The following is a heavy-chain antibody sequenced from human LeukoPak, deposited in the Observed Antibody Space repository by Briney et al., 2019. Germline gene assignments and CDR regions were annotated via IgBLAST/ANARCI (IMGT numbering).Heavy chain of an antibody. J-gene: IGHJ4*02. D-gene: IGHD3-10*01. CDR3: ARHLESGTYYAPFDY. CDR1: GDSISSSRYY. V-gene: IGHV4-39*01. Sequence: PSETLSLTCTVSGDSISSSRYYWGWIRQPPGKGLEWIGSVYYSGSPYYNPSLEGQVTISVDTSKNQLALKLSSVTAADTAVYYCARHLESGTYYAPFDYWGQGTLLTVSS. CDR2: VYYSGSP.